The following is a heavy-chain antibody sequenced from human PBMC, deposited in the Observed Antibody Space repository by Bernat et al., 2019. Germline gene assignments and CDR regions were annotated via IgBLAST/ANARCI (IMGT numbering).Heavy chain of an antibody. Sequence: QLQLQESGPGLVKPSETLSLTCTVSGGSISSSSYYWGWIRQPPGKGLDWIGSIYYSGSTYYNPSHKSRVTISVDTPKRQSSRKLSAVTDADTAVYYSASHMIVVVYFDYWGQGTLVTVSS. CDR3: ASHMIVVVYFDY. CDR1: GGSISSSSYY. V-gene: IGHV4-39*01. D-gene: IGHD3-22*01. CDR2: IYYSGST. J-gene: IGHJ4*02.